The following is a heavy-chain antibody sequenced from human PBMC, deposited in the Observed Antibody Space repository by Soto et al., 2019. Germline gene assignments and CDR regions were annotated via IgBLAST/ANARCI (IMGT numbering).Heavy chain of an antibody. CDR3: AREGSSLVTSGSYFHY. V-gene: IGHV3-74*01. J-gene: IGHJ4*02. CDR2: INTDGSGT. Sequence: RDSCGAGEYSFCSYWMHRLSKDPGKGLVWVSRINTDGSGTTYADSVKGRFTISRDNSKNTLYLQMNSLRADDTGVYYCAREGSSLVTSGSYFHYWGQGTPVTVSS. CDR1: EYSFCSYW. D-gene: IGHD3-10*01.